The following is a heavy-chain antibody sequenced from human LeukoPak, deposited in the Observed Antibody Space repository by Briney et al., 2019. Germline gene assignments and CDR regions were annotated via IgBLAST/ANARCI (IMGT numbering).Heavy chain of an antibody. CDR2: TRNKANSYTT. V-gene: IGHV3-72*01. D-gene: IGHD2-15*01. CDR3: ARRDRYCSGGSCGYYFDY. Sequence: PGGSLRLSCAASGFTFSDHYMDWVRQAPGKGLEWVGRTRNKANSYTTEYAASVKGRFTISRDDSKNSLYLQMNSLKTEDTAVYYCARRDRYCSGGSCGYYFDYWGQGTLVTVS. J-gene: IGHJ4*02. CDR1: GFTFSDHY.